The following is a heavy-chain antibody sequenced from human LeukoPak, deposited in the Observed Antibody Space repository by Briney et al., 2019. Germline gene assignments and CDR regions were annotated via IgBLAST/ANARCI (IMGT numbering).Heavy chain of an antibody. J-gene: IGHJ4*02. CDR1: GFTFSSYW. CDR2: INGDGGIT. Sequence: GGSLRLSCAASGFTFSSYWMHWVRQAPGKGLVWVARINGDGGITIYADSVKGRFTISRDNSKNTLYLQMSSLRAEDTAVYYCVKGYCSSISCFGDYWGQGTLVTFSS. CDR3: VKGYCSSISCFGDY. V-gene: IGHV3-74*01. D-gene: IGHD2-2*01.